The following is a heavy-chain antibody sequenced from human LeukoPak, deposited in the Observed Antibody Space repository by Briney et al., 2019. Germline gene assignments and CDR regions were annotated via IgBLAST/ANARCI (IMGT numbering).Heavy chain of an antibody. J-gene: IGHJ4*02. CDR3: ARVSTMPQTNI. V-gene: IGHV4-39*07. CDR1: GGSISSSSYY. CDR2: ICHSGST. Sequence: PSETLSLTCTVSGGSISSSSYYWGWIRQPPGKGLEWIGSICHSGSTYYNPSLKSRVTISVDTSKNQFSLKLSSVTAADTAVYYCARVSTMPQTNIWGQGTLVTVSS. D-gene: IGHD2-2*01.